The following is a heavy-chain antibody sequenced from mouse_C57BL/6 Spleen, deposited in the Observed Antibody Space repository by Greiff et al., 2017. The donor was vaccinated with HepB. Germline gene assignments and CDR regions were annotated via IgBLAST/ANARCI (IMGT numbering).Heavy chain of an antibody. D-gene: IGHD2-1*01. CDR2: IDPSDSET. V-gene: IGHV1-52*01. Sequence: QVQLKQPGAELVRPGSSVKLSCKASGYTFTSYWMHWVKQRPIQGLEWIGNIDPSDSETHYNQKFKDKATLTVDKSSSTAYMQLSSLTSEDSAVYYCARGLYGNYGYFDVWGTGTTVTVSS. J-gene: IGHJ1*03. CDR3: ARGLYGNYGYFDV. CDR1: GYTFTSYW.